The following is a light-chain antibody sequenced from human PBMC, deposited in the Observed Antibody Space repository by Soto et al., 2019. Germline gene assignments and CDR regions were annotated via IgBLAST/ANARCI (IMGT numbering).Light chain of an antibody. CDR1: KTLATN. CDR3: QQYFEWPPMT. Sequence: EMTQSPATLSVSPGERATHSCWASKTLATNLAWNQQKPGQAPRLLISGASTRAAGISDRFRGSGSGTEFILPISSLRPEDSAIYYCQQYFEWPPMTFGQGTKVEI. J-gene: IGKJ1*01. V-gene: IGKV3-15*01. CDR2: GAS.